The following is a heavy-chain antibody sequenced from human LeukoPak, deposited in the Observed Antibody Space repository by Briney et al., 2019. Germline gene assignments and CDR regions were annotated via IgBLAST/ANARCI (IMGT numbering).Heavy chain of an antibody. Sequence: PGGSLRLSCAASGFTFSSYGMHWVRQPPGKGLEWIGEINHSGSTNYNPSLKSRVTISVDTSKNQFSLKLSSVTAADTAVYYCARSHRGGITGTPDYWGQGTLVTVSS. CDR2: INHSGST. CDR1: GFTFSSYG. J-gene: IGHJ4*02. V-gene: IGHV4-34*01. CDR3: ARSHRGGITGTPDY. D-gene: IGHD1-20*01.